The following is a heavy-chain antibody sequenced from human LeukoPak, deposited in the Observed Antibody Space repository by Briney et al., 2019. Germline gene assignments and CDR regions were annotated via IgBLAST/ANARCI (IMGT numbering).Heavy chain of an antibody. CDR2: INPNSGDT. V-gene: IGHV1-2*02. J-gene: IGHJ4*02. CDR1: GYTFTPYY. CDR3: ARAYGSGTSYHPDY. Sequence: ASVKVSCKASGYTFTPYYMHWVRQAPGQGLEWMGWINPNSGDTNSSQKLQDRVTLTRDTSISTAYMELSSLTSDDTAVYYCARAYGSGTSYHPDYWGQGTLVTVSS. D-gene: IGHD3-10*01.